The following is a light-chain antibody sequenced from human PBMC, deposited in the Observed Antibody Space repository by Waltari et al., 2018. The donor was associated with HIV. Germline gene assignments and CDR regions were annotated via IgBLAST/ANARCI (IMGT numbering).Light chain of an antibody. CDR3: QSYDSSLSNGV. J-gene: IGLJ3*02. CDR1: SSNIGAGYD. V-gene: IGLV1-40*01. CDR2: GNS. Sequence: QSVLTPPPSVSGSPGQRVTISCPGSSSNIGAGYDVPWYQQLPGTAPKLLTFGNSNRPSGVPDRFSGCKSGTSASLAITGLQPDDETDYYCQSYDSSLSNGVFGGGTKLTVL.